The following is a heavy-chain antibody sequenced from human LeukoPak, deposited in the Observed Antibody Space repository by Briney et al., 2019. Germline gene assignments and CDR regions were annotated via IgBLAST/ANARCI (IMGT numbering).Heavy chain of an antibody. V-gene: IGHV3-33*01. CDR2: IWYDGSNK. D-gene: IGHD5-12*01. J-gene: IGHJ4*02. CDR1: GFTFSSYG. Sequence: GGPLRLSCAASGFTFSSYGMHWVRQAPGKGLEWVAVIWYDGSNKYYADSVKGRFTISRDNSKNTLYLQMNSLRAEDTAVYYCARDRYGGYRAFDYWGQGTLVTVSS. CDR3: ARDRYGGYRAFDY.